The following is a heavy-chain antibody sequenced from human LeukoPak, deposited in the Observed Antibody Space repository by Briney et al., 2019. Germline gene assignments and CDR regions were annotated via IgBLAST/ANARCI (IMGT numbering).Heavy chain of an antibody. CDR2: ISGSGGST. Sequence: GRSLRLSCAASGFTFSSYGMHWVRQAPGKGLEWVSAISGSGGSTYYADSVKGRFTISRDNSKNTLYLQMNSLRAEDTAVYYCAKDGEGITVVGDLFDSWGQGTLVTVSS. CDR1: GFTFSSYG. D-gene: IGHD3-10*01. CDR3: AKDGEGITVVGDLFDS. J-gene: IGHJ5*01. V-gene: IGHV3-23*01.